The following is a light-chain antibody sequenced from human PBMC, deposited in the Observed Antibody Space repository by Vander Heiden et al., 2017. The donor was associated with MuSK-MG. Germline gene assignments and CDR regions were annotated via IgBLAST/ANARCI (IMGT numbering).Light chain of an antibody. Sequence: QSVLTQPPSVSGAPGQRVTISCTGSSPNLGAGYDVHWYQQLPGTAPKLLLFGNSNRPSGGPDRFSGSKSGTSASLAITRLQAEEEADYYCQSYDSSRSGHVVFGGGTKLTVL. J-gene: IGLJ2*01. CDR2: GNS. CDR1: SPNLGAGYD. V-gene: IGLV1-40*01. CDR3: QSYDSSRSGHVV.